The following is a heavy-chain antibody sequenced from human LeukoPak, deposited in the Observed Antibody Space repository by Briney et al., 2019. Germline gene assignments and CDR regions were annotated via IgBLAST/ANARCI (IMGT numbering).Heavy chain of an antibody. CDR1: GGTFSSYA. V-gene: IGHV1-69*05. J-gene: IGHJ4*02. CDR3: ARRAAAGSWYFDY. CDR2: IIPIFGTA. D-gene: IGHD6-13*01. Sequence: SVKVSCKASGGTFSSYAISWVRQAPGQGLEWMGRIIPIFGTANYAQKFQGRVTITTDESTSTAYMELSSLRSEDTAVYCCARRAAAGSWYFDYWGQGTLVTVSS.